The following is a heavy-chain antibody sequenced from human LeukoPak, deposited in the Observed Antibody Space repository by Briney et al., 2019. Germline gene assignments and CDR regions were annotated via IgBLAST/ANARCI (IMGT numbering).Heavy chain of an antibody. CDR2: INHSGST. V-gene: IGHV4-34*01. CDR3: APLGYCSGGSCPSHYGMDV. D-gene: IGHD2-15*01. CDR1: GGSISSYY. Sequence: SETLSPTCTVSGGSISSYYWSWIRQPPGKGLEWIGEINHSGSTNYNPSLKSRVTISVDTSKNQFSLKLSSVTAADTAVYYCAPLGYCSGGSCPSHYGMDVWGQGTTVTVSS. J-gene: IGHJ6*02.